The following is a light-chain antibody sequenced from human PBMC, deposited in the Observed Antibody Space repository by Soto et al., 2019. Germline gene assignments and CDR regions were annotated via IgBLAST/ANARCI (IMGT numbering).Light chain of an antibody. CDR1: QNIYIS. V-gene: IGKV1-5*01. CDR3: QQYDTFSWA. CDR2: AAS. J-gene: IGKJ1*01. Sequence: DIPMTQSPSSLSASVGDRVTITCRARQNIYISLAWFQQRPGQAPKVLIYAASGLASGVPSTFSGSGSGTDFTLTISSLQPDDFATYFCQQYDTFSWAFGQGTKVDIK.